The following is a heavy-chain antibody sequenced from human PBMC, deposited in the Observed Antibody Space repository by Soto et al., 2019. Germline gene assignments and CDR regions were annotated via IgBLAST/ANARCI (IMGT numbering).Heavy chain of an antibody. CDR1: GGSISSSSYY. J-gene: IGHJ6*02. Sequence: SETLSLTCTVSGGSISSSSYYWGWIRQPPGKGLEWIGSIYYSGSTYYNPSLKSRVTISVDTSKNQFSLKLSSVTAADTAVYYCARPITMVRGVRKPYYYYGMDVWGQGTTVTVSS. V-gene: IGHV4-39*01. CDR2: IYYSGST. CDR3: ARPITMVRGVRKPYYYYGMDV. D-gene: IGHD3-10*01.